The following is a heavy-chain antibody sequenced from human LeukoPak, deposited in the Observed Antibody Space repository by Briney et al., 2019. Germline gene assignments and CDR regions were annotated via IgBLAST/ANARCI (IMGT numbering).Heavy chain of an antibody. V-gene: IGHV1-69*05. CDR2: IVPIFGKT. CDR3: ARGWGIPAPISWFDP. D-gene: IGHD2-2*01. J-gene: IGHJ5*02. Sequence: SVKVSCKASGGSFSSNIIGWVRQAPGQGLEWMGGIVPIFGKTKYAQKFQGRVTITTDESSSTAYMELSSLRSDDTAIYYCARGWGIPAPISWFDPWGQGTLVTASS. CDR1: GGSFSSNI.